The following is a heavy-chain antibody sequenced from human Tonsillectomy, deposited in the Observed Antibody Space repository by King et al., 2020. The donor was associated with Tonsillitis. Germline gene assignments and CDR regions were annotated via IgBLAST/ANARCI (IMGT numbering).Heavy chain of an antibody. V-gene: IGHV3-11*06. CDR1: GFTFSDYY. CDR3: AREEEHPSSGWYEVY. J-gene: IGHJ4*02. D-gene: IGHD6-19*01. CDR2: ISSSSSYT. Sequence: VQLVESGGGLVKPGGSLRLSCAASGFTFSDYYMSWIRQAPGKGLEWVSYISSSSSYTNYADSVKGRFTISRDNAKNSLYLQMNSLRAEDTAVYYCAREEEHPSSGWYEVYWGQGTLVTVSS.